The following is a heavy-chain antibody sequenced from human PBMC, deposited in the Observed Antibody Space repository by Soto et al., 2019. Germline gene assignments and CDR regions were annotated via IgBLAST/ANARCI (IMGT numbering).Heavy chain of an antibody. D-gene: IGHD3-22*01. V-gene: IGHV1-69*18. CDR2: IIPLFGTT. CDR1: GGTFSTYA. J-gene: IGHJ5*02. CDR3: AREGGGRSSGYCDH. Sequence: QVQLVQSGAEVRNPGSSLKVSCKASGGTFSTYAINWVRQAPGQGLEWMGMIIPLFGTTKYAQKLQGRITITADESTTTSNMELTSLRNEDTAVYFCAREGGGRSSGYCDHWGQGTQVTVSS.